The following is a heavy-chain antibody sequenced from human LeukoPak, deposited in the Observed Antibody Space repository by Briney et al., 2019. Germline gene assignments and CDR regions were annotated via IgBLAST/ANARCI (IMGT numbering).Heavy chain of an antibody. D-gene: IGHD5-24*01. CDR1: GFTFSNYW. CDR3: AKDDRWLQFCC. Sequence: PGGSLRLSCAASGFTFSNYWMNWVRQAPGKGLEWVSSISSSSSYIYYADSVKGRFTISRDNAKNSLYLQMNSLRAEDTAVYYCAKDDRWLQFCCWGQGTLVTVSA. V-gene: IGHV3-21*04. CDR2: ISSSSSYI. J-gene: IGHJ4*02.